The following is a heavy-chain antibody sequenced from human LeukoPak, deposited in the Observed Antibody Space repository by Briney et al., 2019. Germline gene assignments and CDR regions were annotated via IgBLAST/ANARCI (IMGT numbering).Heavy chain of an antibody. V-gene: IGHV1-24*01. CDR3: AKIPPDHYYDSSGYKRGYAFDI. CDR1: GYTLTELS. D-gene: IGHD3-22*01. J-gene: IGHJ3*02. CDR2: FDPEDGET. Sequence: ASVKVSCKVSGYTLTELSMHWVRQAPGKELEWMGGFDPEDGETIYAQKFQGRVTMTEDTSTDTAYMELSSLRSEDTAVYYCAKIPPDHYYDSSGYKRGYAFDIWGQGTMVTVSS.